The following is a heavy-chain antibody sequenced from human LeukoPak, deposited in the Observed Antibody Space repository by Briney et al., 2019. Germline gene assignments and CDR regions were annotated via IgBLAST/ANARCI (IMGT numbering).Heavy chain of an antibody. D-gene: IGHD3-3*01. CDR3: ARGQGITIFGVVITRYFDY. J-gene: IGHJ4*02. CDR2: INHSGST. Sequence: PSETLSLTCAVYGGPFSGYYWSWIRQPPGKGLEWIGEINHSGSTNYNPSLKSRVTISVDTSKNQFSLKLSSVTAADTAVYYCARGQGITIFGVVITRYFDYWGQGTLVTVSS. CDR1: GGPFSGYY. V-gene: IGHV4-34*01.